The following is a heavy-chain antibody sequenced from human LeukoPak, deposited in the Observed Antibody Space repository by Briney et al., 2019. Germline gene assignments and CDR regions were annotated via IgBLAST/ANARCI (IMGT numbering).Heavy chain of an antibody. CDR3: ARGFYYGSGSYMDY. CDR2: IVVGSGNT. CDR1: GFTFTGST. V-gene: IGHV1-58*02. D-gene: IGHD3-10*01. Sequence: GTSVKVSCKASGFTFTGSTMQWVRQARGQRLEWIGWIVVGSGNTNYAQKFQERVTITRDMSTSTAYMELSSLRSEDTAVYYCARGFYYGSGSYMDYWGQGTLVTVSS. J-gene: IGHJ4*02.